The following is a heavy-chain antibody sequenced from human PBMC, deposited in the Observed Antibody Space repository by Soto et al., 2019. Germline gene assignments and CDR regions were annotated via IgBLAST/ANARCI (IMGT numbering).Heavy chain of an antibody. CDR1: AGSCGSSAYY. CDR2: INYSGSD. V-gene: IGHV4-39*01. J-gene: IGHJ5*02. CDR3: SRRAPEGFDP. Sequence: PSETLSLTCGVSAGSCGSSAYYCGWIRKAPGKGREWIGSINYSGSDYYNPSLKSRVTLTVDTSRNQFSLKLSSVTAADSALYYCSRRAPEGFDPWGQGTLVTVSS.